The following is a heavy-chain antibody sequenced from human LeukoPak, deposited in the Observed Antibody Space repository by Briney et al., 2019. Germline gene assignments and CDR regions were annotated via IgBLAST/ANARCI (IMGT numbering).Heavy chain of an antibody. Sequence: ASVKVSCQASGYTFTGYYMHWVRQAPGRGVDWVGWIYPNSGSTNYAQKFQGRVTMARDTSISTAYMGLSRLRSDDTAVYYCARLSFVRPGTPAYDYWGQGTLVTVSS. CDR1: GYTFTGYY. J-gene: IGHJ4*02. CDR3: ARLSFVRPGTPAYDY. D-gene: IGHD3-16*02. V-gene: IGHV1-2*02. CDR2: IYPNSGST.